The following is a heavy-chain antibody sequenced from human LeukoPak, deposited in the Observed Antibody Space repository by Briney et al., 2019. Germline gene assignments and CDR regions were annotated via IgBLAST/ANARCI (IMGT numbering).Heavy chain of an antibody. D-gene: IGHD6-6*01. Sequence: WASVKVSCKVSGYTLTELSMHWVRQAPGKGLEWMGGFDPEDGETIYAQKFQGRVTMTRDTSTSTVYMELSSLRSDDTAVYYCARTAARRFDYWGQGTLVTVSS. CDR3: ARTAARRFDY. CDR2: FDPEDGET. J-gene: IGHJ4*02. CDR1: GYTLTELS. V-gene: IGHV1-24*01.